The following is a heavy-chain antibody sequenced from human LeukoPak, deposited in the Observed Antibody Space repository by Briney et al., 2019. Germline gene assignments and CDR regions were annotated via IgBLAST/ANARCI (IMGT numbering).Heavy chain of an antibody. D-gene: IGHD3-10*01. J-gene: IGHJ6*02. CDR2: MNPNSGNT. Sequence: ASVKVSCKASGYTFTSYDINWVRQATGQGLEWMGWMNPNSGNTGYAQKFQGRVTMTRNTSISTAYMELSSLRSEDTAVYYCARTDVIWFGELLFYYYYGMDVWGQGTTVTVSS. CDR1: GYTFTSYD. V-gene: IGHV1-8*01. CDR3: ARTDVIWFGELLFYYYYGMDV.